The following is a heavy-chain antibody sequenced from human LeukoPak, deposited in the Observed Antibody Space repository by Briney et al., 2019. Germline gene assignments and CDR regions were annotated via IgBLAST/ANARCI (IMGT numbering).Heavy chain of an antibody. D-gene: IGHD3-10*01. CDR2: IKQDGSEK. CDR3: ARGSYGSCTYYLDN. J-gene: IGHJ4*01. Sequence: PGGSVRHLRSASGFTFSSYWKTWFRQAPGKGLEWVANIKQDGSEKYYVDSVKGRLTADRDNAKICLCLQMNSLRAEDTAVYYCARGSYGSCTYYLDNWGQGAMVTVSS. CDR1: GFTFSSYW. V-gene: IGHV3-7*01.